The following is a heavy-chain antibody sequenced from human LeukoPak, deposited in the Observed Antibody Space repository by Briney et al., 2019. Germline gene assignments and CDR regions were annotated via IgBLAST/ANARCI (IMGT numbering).Heavy chain of an antibody. D-gene: IGHD3-22*01. CDR2: IYYSGST. Sequence: SQTLSLTCTVSGGSISSGDYYWSWIRQHPGKGLEWIGNIYYSGSTYYNPSLKSRVTISVDTSKSQFSPKLSSVTAADTAVYYCAREGYDSSYYWGQGTLVTVSS. CDR3: AREGYDSSYY. J-gene: IGHJ4*02. CDR1: GGSISSGDYY. V-gene: IGHV4-31*03.